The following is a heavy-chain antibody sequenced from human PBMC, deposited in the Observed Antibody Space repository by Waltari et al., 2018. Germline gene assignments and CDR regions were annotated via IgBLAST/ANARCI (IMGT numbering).Heavy chain of an antibody. D-gene: IGHD3-16*01. CDR3: AREVGAAMGWFDP. Sequence: QVQLQESGPGLVKPSQTLSLTCTVSGGSISSGGYYWSWIRQHPGKGLEWVGYIYYSGSTYYNPSLKSRVTISVDTSKNQFALKLSAVTAADTAVYYCAREVGAAMGWFDPWGQGTLVTVSS. J-gene: IGHJ5*02. CDR2: IYYSGST. V-gene: IGHV4-31*03. CDR1: GGSISSGGYY.